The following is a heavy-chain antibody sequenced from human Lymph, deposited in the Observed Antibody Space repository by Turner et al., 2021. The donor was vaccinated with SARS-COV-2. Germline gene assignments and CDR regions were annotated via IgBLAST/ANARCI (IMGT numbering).Heavy chain of an antibody. J-gene: IGHJ3*02. V-gene: IGHV3-53*02. Sequence: EVQLVETGGGLIHPGGSLRLSWAASGFTVSSNYMSWVRQAPGKVLEWVSVIYIGGTTYYADSVKGRFTISRDNSKNTLYLQMNSLRAEDTAVYYCARDLGPLAFDIWGQGTMVTVSS. CDR3: ARDLGPLAFDI. CDR1: GFTVSSNY. CDR2: IYIGGTT.